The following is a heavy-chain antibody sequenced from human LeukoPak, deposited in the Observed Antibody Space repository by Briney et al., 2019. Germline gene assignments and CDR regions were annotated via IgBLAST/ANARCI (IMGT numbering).Heavy chain of an antibody. CDR3: AKDRQCLVTGAFDI. V-gene: IGHV3-9*01. J-gene: IGHJ3*02. CDR1: GFTFDDYA. CDR2: ISWNSGSI. Sequence: GGSLRLSCAASGFTFDDYAMHWVRQAPGKGLEWVSGISWNSGSIGYADSVKGRFTISRDNAKNSLYLQMNSLRAEDTALYYCAKDRQCLVTGAFDIWGQGTMVTVSS. D-gene: IGHD6-19*01.